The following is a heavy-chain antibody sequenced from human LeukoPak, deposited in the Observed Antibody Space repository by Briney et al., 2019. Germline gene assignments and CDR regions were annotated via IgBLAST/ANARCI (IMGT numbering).Heavy chain of an antibody. J-gene: IGHJ5*02. V-gene: IGHV1-46*01. Sequence: GASAKVSCKASGYTFTSYYLHWVRQAPGQGLEWMGIIKPSGGSTSYAQKFQGRVTMTRDMSTSTVHMELSSPRSEDTAVYYCARDPYCSSTSCYSGFWFDPWGQGTLVTVSS. CDR3: ARDPYCSSTSCYSGFWFDP. CDR2: IKPSGGST. CDR1: GYTFTSYY. D-gene: IGHD2-2*02.